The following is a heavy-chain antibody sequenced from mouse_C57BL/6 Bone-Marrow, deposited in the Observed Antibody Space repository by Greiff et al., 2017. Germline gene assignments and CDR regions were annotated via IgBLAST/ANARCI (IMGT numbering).Heavy chain of an antibody. CDR2: IDPSDSYT. J-gene: IGHJ3*01. Sequence: QVQLQQPGAELVRPGTSVKLSCKASGYTFTSYWMHWVKQRPGQGLEWIGVIDPSDSYTNYNQKFKGKATLTVDTSSSTAYMQLSSLTSEDSAVYDCARNDDYDLFAYWGQGTLVTVSA. CDR3: ARNDDYDLFAY. D-gene: IGHD2-4*01. V-gene: IGHV1-59*01. CDR1: GYTFTSYW.